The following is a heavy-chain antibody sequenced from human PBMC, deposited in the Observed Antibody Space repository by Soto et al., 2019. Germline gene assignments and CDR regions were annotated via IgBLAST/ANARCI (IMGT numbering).Heavy chain of an antibody. CDR1: GFTFSSHA. CDR3: AKVWACEQGKYYFDY. V-gene: IGHV3-23*01. Sequence: VQESGGGLVQPGGSLRLSCAAFGFTFSSHAMTWVRQAPGKGLEWVSLISGSGHTTYYADSVKGRFTLSRDNSQKTLYLQMNSLRAEDTAVYYCAKVWACEQGKYYFDYWGQGTLVTVSS. D-gene: IGHD6-13*01. J-gene: IGHJ4*02. CDR2: ISGSGHTT.